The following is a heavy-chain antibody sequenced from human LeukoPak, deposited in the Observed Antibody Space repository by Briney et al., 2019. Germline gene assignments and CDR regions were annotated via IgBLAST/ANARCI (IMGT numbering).Heavy chain of an antibody. Sequence: GGSLRLSCAASGFTFSNYAMGWVRQAPGKGLEWVSGITGSGGTTFYADSVKGRFTISRDNSKNTLYLQMLSLRAEDTAVYYCARGPHDYGDLYYFDYWGQGTLVTVSS. CDR1: GFTFSNYA. D-gene: IGHD4-17*01. CDR2: ITGSGGTT. CDR3: ARGPHDYGDLYYFDY. V-gene: IGHV3-23*01. J-gene: IGHJ4*02.